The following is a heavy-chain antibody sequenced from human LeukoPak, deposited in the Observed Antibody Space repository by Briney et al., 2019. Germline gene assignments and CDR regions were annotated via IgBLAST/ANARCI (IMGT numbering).Heavy chain of an antibody. V-gene: IGHV4-59*08. CDR1: GGSISSYY. CDR3: ARHVNYYYYGMDV. CDR2: IYYSGST. J-gene: IGHJ6*02. Sequence: SETLSLTCTVSGGSISSYYWSWIRQPPGKGLEWIGYIYYSGSTNYNPSLKSRVTISVDTSKNQFSLKLSSVTAADTAVYYCARHVNYYYYGMDVWGQRTTVTVSS.